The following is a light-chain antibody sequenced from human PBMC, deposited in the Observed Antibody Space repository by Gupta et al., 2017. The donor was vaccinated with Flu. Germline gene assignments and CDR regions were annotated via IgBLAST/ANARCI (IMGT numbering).Light chain of an antibody. CDR2: RDN. Sequence: QSVLTQPPSASGTPGQRVTISCSGSSSNIGTNYVYWYQQFPGTAPKLLIYRDNQRPSGVPDRFSGSKSGTSASLAISGLQSEDEANYYCAAWDDSLGGLFGGGTQLTVL. J-gene: IGLJ2*01. V-gene: IGLV1-47*01. CDR3: AAWDDSLGGL. CDR1: SSNIGTNY.